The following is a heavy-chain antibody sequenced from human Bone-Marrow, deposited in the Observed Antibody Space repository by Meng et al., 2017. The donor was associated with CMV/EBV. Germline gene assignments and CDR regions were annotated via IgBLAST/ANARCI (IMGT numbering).Heavy chain of an antibody. CDR3: ARAHVDKQGIRWFGVVMGYFDY. CDR2: IYAGGNT. J-gene: IGHJ4*02. Sequence: GESRALSWAVSGVTVSNVYVAWVRQAPGQGLAWVSVIYAGGNTYYADSVKGRFTISRDKSNNTVFLQMNSLRAEDTAVYYCARAHVDKQGIRWFGVVMGYFDYWGQGTVVTVSS. CDR1: GVTVSNVY. V-gene: IGHV3-53*01. D-gene: IGHD3-3*01.